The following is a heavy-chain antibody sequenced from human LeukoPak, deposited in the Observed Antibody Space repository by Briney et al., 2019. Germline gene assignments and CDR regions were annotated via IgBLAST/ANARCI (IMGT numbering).Heavy chain of an antibody. J-gene: IGHJ3*02. D-gene: IGHD3-22*01. CDR2: IYYSGST. CDR3: ARVMEVVVSGYDAFVI. CDR1: GGSISSYY. Sequence: SETLSLTCTVSGGSISSYYWSWIRQPPGKGLEWIGYIYYSGSTNYNPSLKSRVTISVDTSKNQFSLKLSSVTAADTAVYYCARVMEVVVSGYDAFVIWGQGTMVTVSS. V-gene: IGHV4-59*01.